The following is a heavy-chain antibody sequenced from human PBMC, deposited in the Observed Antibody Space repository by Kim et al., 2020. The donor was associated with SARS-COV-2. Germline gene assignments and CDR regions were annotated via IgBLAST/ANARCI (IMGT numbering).Heavy chain of an antibody. CDR3: ARAGYYGSGRRFPYWFDP. CDR2: INHSGST. J-gene: IGHJ5*02. D-gene: IGHD3-10*01. Sequence: SETLSLTCAVYGGSFSGYYWSWIRQPPGKGLEWIGEINHSGSTNYNPSLKSRVTISVDTSKNQFSLKLSSVTAADTAVYYCARAGYYGSGRRFPYWFDPWGQGTLVTVSS. CDR1: GGSFSGYY. V-gene: IGHV4-34*01.